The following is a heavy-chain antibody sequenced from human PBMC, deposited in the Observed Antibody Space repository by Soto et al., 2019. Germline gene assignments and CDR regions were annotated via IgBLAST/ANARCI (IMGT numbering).Heavy chain of an antibody. CDR2: INHSGST. Sequence: QVQLQQWGAGLLKPSETLSLTCAVYGGSFSGYYWSWIRQPPGKGLEWIGEINHSGSTNYNPSLTSRVTISVDTSKNQFSLKLSSVTAADTAVYYCARFFPIAARPGYYYYGMDVWGQGTTVTVSS. CDR3: ARFFPIAARPGYYYYGMDV. V-gene: IGHV4-34*01. J-gene: IGHJ6*02. CDR1: GGSFSGYY. D-gene: IGHD6-6*01.